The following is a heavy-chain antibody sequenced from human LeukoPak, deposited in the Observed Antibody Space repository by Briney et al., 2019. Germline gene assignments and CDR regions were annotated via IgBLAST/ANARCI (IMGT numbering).Heavy chain of an antibody. CDR1: GGSPSTYY. J-gene: IGHJ4*02. Sequence: SETLSLTCTVSGGSPSTYYWSWIRQPPGKGLEWIGYVYYSGSTNYNPSLKSRVTISVDTSKNQFSLTLSSVTAADTAVYYCARDYSNYIIDYWGQGTLVTVSS. CDR3: ARDYSNYIIDY. CDR2: VYYSGST. V-gene: IGHV4-59*01. D-gene: IGHD4-11*01.